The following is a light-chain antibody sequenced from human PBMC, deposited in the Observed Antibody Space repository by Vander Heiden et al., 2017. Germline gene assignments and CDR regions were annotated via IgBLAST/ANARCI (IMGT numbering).Light chain of an antibody. CDR2: EVS. CDR1: SSDVGSYNR. V-gene: IGLV2-18*02. Sequence: SALTQPPSASGSPGQSVTISCTGTSSDVGSYNRVSWYQQPPGTAPKLMIYEVSNRPSGVPDRFSGSKSGNTASLTISGLQAEDEADYYCSSYTSSYNVVFGGGTKLTVL. CDR3: SSYTSSYNVV. J-gene: IGLJ2*01.